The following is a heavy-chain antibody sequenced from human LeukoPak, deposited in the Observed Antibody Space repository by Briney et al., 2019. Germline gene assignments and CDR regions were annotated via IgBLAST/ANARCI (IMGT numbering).Heavy chain of an antibody. D-gene: IGHD3-10*01. V-gene: IGHV1-18*01. Sequence: ASVKVSCKASGGTFSSYAISWVRQAPGQGLEWMGWISAYNGNTNYAQKLQGRVTMTTDTSTSTAYMELRSLRSDDTAVYYCARDYNRRQEVGYWGQGTLVTVSS. CDR3: ARDYNRRQEVGY. CDR2: ISAYNGNT. J-gene: IGHJ4*02. CDR1: GGTFSSYA.